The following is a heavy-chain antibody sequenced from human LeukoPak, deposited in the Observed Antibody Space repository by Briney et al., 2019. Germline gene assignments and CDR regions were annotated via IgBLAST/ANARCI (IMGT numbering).Heavy chain of an antibody. CDR2: ISTYSGNS. V-gene: IGHV1-18*01. D-gene: IGHD3-10*02. CDR3: ARTMTTLTTHGELDF. J-gene: IGHJ4*02. CDR1: GYTFSNYV. Sequence: ASVKVSCKASGYTFSNYVLTWVRQAPGQGLEWMGRISTYSGNSNYAQKFQDRVTMTTDTSTSTAYMELRNLSSDDTAVYYCARTMTTLTTHGELDFWGQGTLVTVSS.